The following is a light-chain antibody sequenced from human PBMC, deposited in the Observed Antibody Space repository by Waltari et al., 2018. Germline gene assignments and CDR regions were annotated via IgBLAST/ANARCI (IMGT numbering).Light chain of an antibody. CDR3: CSFAGYGIYV. J-gene: IGLJ1*01. CDR2: EIS. CDR1: NSNVDILHL. Sequence: QSALTQPASVSGSTVPSITISCTAVNSNVDILHLVSWYQHHPGRNPRLLIYEISQRPSGISNRFSGSKSGNTASLTISGLQPEDEADYFCCSFAGYGIYVFGSGTQVSVL. V-gene: IGLV2-23*02.